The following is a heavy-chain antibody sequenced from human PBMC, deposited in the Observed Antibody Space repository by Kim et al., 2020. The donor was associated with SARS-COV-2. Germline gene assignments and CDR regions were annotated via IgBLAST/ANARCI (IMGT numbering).Heavy chain of an antibody. CDR3: ARESSGSHFDL. Sequence: GGSLRLSCAASGFTFSSYGMHWVRQAPGKGLEWVAVIWYDGSNKYYADSVKGRFTISRDNSKNTLYLQMNSLRAEDTAVYYCARESSGSHFDLWGRGTLVTVSS. CDR2: IWYDGSNK. CDR1: GFTFSSYG. J-gene: IGHJ2*01. V-gene: IGHV3-33*01. D-gene: IGHD3-22*01.